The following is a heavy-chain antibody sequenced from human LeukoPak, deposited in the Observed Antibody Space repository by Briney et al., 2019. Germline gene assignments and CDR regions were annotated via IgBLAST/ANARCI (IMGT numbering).Heavy chain of an antibody. CDR2: INTYNGNT. CDR3: ARVRFYGSGSEFDY. D-gene: IGHD3-10*01. V-gene: IGHV1-18*01. CDR1: GYTFTNYG. Sequence: ASVKVSCKASGYTFTNYGISWVRQAPGQGLEWMGWINTYNGNTNYAQKLQGRVTMTRDTSISTAYMELSRLRSDDTAVYYCARVRFYGSGSEFDYWGPGTLVTVSS. J-gene: IGHJ4*02.